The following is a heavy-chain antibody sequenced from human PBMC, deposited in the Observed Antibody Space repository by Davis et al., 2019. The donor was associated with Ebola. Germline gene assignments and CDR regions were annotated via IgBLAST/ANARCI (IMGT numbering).Heavy chain of an antibody. Sequence: PGGSLRLSCAASGFTFSSYGMHWVRQAPGKGLEWVAVIWYDGSNKYYADSVKGRFTISRDNSKNKLYLQMNSLRAEDTAVYYCAREGIAAAGDYWGQGTLVTVSS. J-gene: IGHJ4*02. CDR3: AREGIAAAGDY. CDR1: GFTFSSYG. CDR2: IWYDGSNK. V-gene: IGHV3-33*01. D-gene: IGHD6-13*01.